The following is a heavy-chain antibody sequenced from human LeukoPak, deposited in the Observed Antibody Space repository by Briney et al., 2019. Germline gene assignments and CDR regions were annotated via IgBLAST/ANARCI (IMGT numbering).Heavy chain of an antibody. V-gene: IGHV4-38-2*02. D-gene: IGHD3-10*01. CDR2: MYHSGST. J-gene: IGHJ4*02. CDR3: ARVLDYYGSGTRDFDY. CDR1: GYSISTGYY. Sequence: PSETLSLTCTVSGYSISTGYYWGWIRQPPGKGLEWIGSMYHSGSTYYNPSLKSRVTMSADTSKNQFSLKLNSVTAADTAVYYCARVLDYYGSGTRDFDYWGQGTLVTVSS.